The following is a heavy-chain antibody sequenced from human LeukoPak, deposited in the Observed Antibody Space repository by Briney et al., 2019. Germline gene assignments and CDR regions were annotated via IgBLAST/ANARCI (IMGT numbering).Heavy chain of an antibody. Sequence: PSETLSLTCAVYGGSFSGYYWSWIRQPPGKGLEWIGEINHSGSTNYNPSLKSRVTISVDTSKNQFSLKLSSVTAADTAVYYCARGYSSGWSYYYYMDVWGKGTTVTVS. V-gene: IGHV4-34*01. CDR1: GGSFSGYY. CDR2: INHSGST. CDR3: ARGYSSGWSYYYYMDV. J-gene: IGHJ6*03. D-gene: IGHD6-19*01.